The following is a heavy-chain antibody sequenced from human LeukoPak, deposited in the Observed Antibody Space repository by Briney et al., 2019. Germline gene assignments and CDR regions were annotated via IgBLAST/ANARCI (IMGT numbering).Heavy chain of an antibody. CDR3: ARETVVVVAAAIASFDY. CDR2: TYYRSKWYN. V-gene: IGHV6-1*01. J-gene: IGHJ4*02. Sequence: SQTLSLTCAISGDSVSSNSAAWNWIRQSPSRGLEWLGRTYYRSKWYNDYAVSVKSRITINPDTSKNQFSLQLNSVTPEDTAVYYCARETVVVVAAAIASFDYWGQGTLVTVSS. D-gene: IGHD2-15*01. CDR1: GDSVSSNSAA.